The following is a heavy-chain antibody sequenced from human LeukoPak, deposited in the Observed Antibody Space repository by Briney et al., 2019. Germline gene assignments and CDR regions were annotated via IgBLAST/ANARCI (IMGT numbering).Heavy chain of an antibody. Sequence: PSETLSLTCTVSGGSMNSSSYYWGWLRQPPGKGLEWVGSIYYGGSAYYNPSLESRLAISVDTSMNQFSLKLNSVTAADTAVYYCGTLRYNWNYYFESWGQGTLVTVSS. V-gene: IGHV4-39*01. CDR3: GTLRYNWNYYFES. J-gene: IGHJ4*02. CDR1: GGSMNSSSYY. D-gene: IGHD1-7*01. CDR2: IYYGGSA.